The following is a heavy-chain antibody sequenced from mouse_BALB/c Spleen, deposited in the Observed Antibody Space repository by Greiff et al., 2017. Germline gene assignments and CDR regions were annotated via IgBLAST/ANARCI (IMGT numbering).Heavy chain of an antibody. D-gene: IGHD3-2*01. Sequence: QVQLQQSGAELMKPGASVKISCKATGYTFRSYWIEWVKQRPGHGLEWIGEILPGSGSTNYNEKFKGKATFTADTSSNTAYMQLSSLTSEDSAVYYCARRQLGLRVSMDYWGQGTSVTVSS. V-gene: IGHV1-9*01. CDR3: ARRQLGLRVSMDY. J-gene: IGHJ4*01. CDR1: GYTFRSYW. CDR2: ILPGSGST.